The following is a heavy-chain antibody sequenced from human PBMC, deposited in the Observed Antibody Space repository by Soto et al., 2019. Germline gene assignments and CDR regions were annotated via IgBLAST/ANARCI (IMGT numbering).Heavy chain of an antibody. J-gene: IGHJ4*02. CDR2: ISAYNGNT. CDR3: AREPRGYTSGNDG. Sequence: QVQLVQSGAEVKKPGASVKVSCKASGYTFTNYGISWVRQAPGQGLEGMGWISAYNGNTDYAQKLQGRVTMTTDTSTNTAYMELRSLRADDTAVYYCAREPRGYTSGNDGWGQGTLVTVSS. V-gene: IGHV1-18*01. CDR1: GYTFTNYG. D-gene: IGHD5-18*01.